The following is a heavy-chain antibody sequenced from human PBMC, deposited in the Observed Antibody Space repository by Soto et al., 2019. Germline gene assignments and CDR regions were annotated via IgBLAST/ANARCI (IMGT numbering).Heavy chain of an antibody. Sequence: SATLSLTCSFIGIPIIGSYWRWIPQTPGKGLEWIGYIYSRGSTNYTPSLKSRVTISVDTSKNQFSLKLTSVTAADTAVYYCGRQPGHCGSTTCFGYYSVDVWGQGTTVT. J-gene: IGHJ6*02. CDR2: IYSRGST. D-gene: IGHD2-2*01. CDR1: GIPIIGSY. CDR3: GRQPGHCGSTTCFGYYSVDV. V-gene: IGHV4-59*08.